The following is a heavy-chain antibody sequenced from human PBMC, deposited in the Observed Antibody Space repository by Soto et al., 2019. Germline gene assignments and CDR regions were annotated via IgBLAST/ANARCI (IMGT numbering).Heavy chain of an antibody. V-gene: IGHV3-66*04. CDR1: GFSVSTSF. Sequence: EEQLVESGGGLVRPGGSLRLSCAVSGFSVSTSFMNWVRQAPGREPQWVAVLYPGPGTYYEDSVQGRFIISRDDSTKTLFLHLTHMRAEDTAVYYCARQCAGDCSKAFPLWGQGTMVTVPS. J-gene: IGHJ3*01. CDR2: LYPGPGT. CDR3: ARQCAGDCSKAFPL. D-gene: IGHD2-21*01.